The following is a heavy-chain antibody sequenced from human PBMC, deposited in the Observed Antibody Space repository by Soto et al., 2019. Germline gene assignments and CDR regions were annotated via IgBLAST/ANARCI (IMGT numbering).Heavy chain of an antibody. CDR1: GYTFTAYY. V-gene: IGHV1-8*02. CDR3: ARAGFYYDFWSGYQADAIDI. CDR2: MNPNSGNT. D-gene: IGHD3-3*01. J-gene: IGHJ3*02. Sequence: ASVKVSCKAFGYTFTAYYVHWVRQAPGQGLEWMGWMNPNSGNTGYAQKFQGRVTMTRNTSISTAYMELSSLRSEDTAVYYCARAGFYYDFWSGYQADAIDIWGQGTMVTVSS.